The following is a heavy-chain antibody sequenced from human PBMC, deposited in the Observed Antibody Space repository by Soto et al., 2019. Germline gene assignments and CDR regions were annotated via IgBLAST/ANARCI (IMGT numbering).Heavy chain of an antibody. V-gene: IGHV3-23*01. CDR2: ISGSGSNT. CDR1: GFTFSSYA. Sequence: GGSLRLSCAASGFTFSSYAMNWVRQAPGRGLEWVSGISGSGSNTYYADSVKGRFTISRDNSKNTLYLQMNSLRAEDTAVYYCAKGELVHGYWGQGTLVTVSS. D-gene: IGHD6-13*01. J-gene: IGHJ4*02. CDR3: AKGELVHGY.